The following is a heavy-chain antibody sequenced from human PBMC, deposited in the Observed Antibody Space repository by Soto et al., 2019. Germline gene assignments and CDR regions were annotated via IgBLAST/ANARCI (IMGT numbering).Heavy chain of an antibody. CDR1: GGSISSYY. CDR3: ARQGAATRGRFAP. D-gene: IGHD2-15*01. V-gene: IGHV4-59*08. Sequence: PSETLSLTCTVSGGSISSYYWSWIRQPPGKGLEWIGYIYYSGSTNYNPSLKSRVTISVDTSKNQFSLKLSSVTAADTAVYYCARQGAATRGRFAPWGQGTLVTVSS. J-gene: IGHJ5*02. CDR2: IYYSGST.